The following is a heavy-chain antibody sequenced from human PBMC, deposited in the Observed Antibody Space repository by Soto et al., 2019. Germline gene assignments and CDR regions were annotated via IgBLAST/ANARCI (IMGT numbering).Heavy chain of an antibody. J-gene: IGHJ4*02. CDR1: GYIFTNHY. D-gene: IGHD3-22*01. V-gene: IGHV1-46*01. Sequence: QVQLVQSGAEVKKPGASVKVSCKASGYIFTNHYIHWVRQAPGQGLEWMGIINPSGGSTNYLQKFQCRITMTRDTSPSTVYMELSSLRSEDTAVYFCARADYYDSSGFYYDCWGQGSLVTVSS. CDR3: ARADYYDSSGFYYDC. CDR2: INPSGGST.